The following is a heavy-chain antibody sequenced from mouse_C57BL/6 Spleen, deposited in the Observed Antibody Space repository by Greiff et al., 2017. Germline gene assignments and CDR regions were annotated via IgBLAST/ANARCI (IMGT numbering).Heavy chain of an antibody. CDR2: ILPGSGST. CDR3: ASPSTGAY. Sequence: VQLQQSGTVLARPGASVKMSCKTSGYTFTSYWMHWVKQRPGHGLAWIGEILPGSGSTNYNEKFKGKATFTADTSSNTAYRQLSSLTTEDSAIYYCASPSTGAYWGQGTLVTVSA. J-gene: IGHJ3*01. CDR1: GYTFTSYW. V-gene: IGHV1-9*01. D-gene: IGHD2-1*01.